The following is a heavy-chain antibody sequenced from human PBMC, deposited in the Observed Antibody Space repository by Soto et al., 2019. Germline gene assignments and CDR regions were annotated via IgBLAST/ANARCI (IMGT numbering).Heavy chain of an antibody. Sequence: VGSLRLSCAASGFTFSSYGMHWVRQAPGKGLEWVAVIWYDGSNKYYADSVKGRFTISRDNSKNTLYLQMNSLRAEDTAVYYCARGSYHYYYYYGMDVWGQGTTVTSP. CDR2: IWYDGSNK. CDR1: GFTFSSYG. V-gene: IGHV3-33*01. J-gene: IGHJ6*02. D-gene: IGHD2-15*01. CDR3: ARGSYHYYYYYGMDV.